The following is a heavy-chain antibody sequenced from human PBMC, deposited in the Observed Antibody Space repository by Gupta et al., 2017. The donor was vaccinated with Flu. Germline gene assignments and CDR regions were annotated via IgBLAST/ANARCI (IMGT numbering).Heavy chain of an antibody. CDR1: TSYW. V-gene: IGHV5-51*01. CDR2: IWPGDSDT. J-gene: IGHJ5*02. D-gene: IGHD4-17*01. Sequence: TSYWIGWVRQMPGKGLEWMGIIWPGDSDTRYSPSFQGQVTISADKSISTAYLQWSSLKASDTAMYYCASLGTTVVNQVGWFDPWGQGTLVT. CDR3: ASLGTTVVNQVGWFDP.